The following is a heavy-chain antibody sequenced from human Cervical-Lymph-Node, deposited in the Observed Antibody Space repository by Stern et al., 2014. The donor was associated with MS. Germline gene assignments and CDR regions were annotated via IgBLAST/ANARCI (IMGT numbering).Heavy chain of an antibody. J-gene: IGHJ4*02. D-gene: IGHD1-26*01. CDR3: ARDSSGTYSSLDY. Sequence: MQLVESGAEVKKPGASVKVSCKASGYSFRKYYMHWVRQAPGQGLEWVGIINPSRNTTSHAQKFQDRVTISKDTSTSTVYMDLSSLRSEDTAVYYCARDSSGTYSSLDYWGQGTLVTVSS. CDR1: GYSFRKYY. V-gene: IGHV1-46*03. CDR2: INPSRNTT.